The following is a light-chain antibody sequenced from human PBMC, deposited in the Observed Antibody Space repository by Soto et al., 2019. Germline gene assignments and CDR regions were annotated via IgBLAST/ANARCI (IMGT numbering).Light chain of an antibody. CDR1: QSVSSSY. V-gene: IGKV3-20*01. Sequence: EIVLTQSPGTLSLSPGERATLSCRASQSVSSSYLAWYQQKPGQAPRLLIYGASSRATGIPDRFSGSGSGTDFPLTFSRLEPEDFAVYYCQQYGSSSFTFGPGTKVDIK. CDR2: GAS. CDR3: QQYGSSSFT. J-gene: IGKJ3*01.